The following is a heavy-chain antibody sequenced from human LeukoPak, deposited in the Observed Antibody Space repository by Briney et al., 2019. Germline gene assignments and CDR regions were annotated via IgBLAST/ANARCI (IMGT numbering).Heavy chain of an antibody. CDR1: VGSLSNYH. D-gene: IGHD6-19*01. J-gene: IGHJ5*02. CDR2: IYSDGAT. CDR3: ARDRGSSGRADL. V-gene: IGHV4-4*07. Sequence: SETLSLTCTITVGSLSNYHWSWLRQPAGKGLKWIGRIYSDGATNFNPSLKSRVSMSVDTSKNQISLKLSSVTAADTAVYYCARDRGSSGRADLWGQGTLVTVSS.